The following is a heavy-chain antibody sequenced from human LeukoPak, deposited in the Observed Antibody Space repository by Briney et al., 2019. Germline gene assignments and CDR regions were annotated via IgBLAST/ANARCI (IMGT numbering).Heavy chain of an antibody. V-gene: IGHV4-39*02. D-gene: IGHD5-18*01. CDR2: IYYSGST. CDR1: GGSISSSSYY. CDR3: AREPAWIQLWFDP. J-gene: IGHJ5*02. Sequence: SEALSLTCTVSGGSISSSSYYWGWIRQPPGKGLEWIGSIYYSGSTYYNPSLKSRVTISVDTSKNQFSLKLSSVTAADTAVYYCAREPAWIQLWFDPWGQGTLVTVSS.